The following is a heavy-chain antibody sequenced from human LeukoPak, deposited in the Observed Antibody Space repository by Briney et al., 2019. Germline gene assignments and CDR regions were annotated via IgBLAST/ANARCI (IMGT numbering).Heavy chain of an antibody. D-gene: IGHD3-9*01. CDR2: INPNSGGT. J-gene: IGHJ4*02. V-gene: IGHV1-2*02. CDR3: ARENRYFDWLSLFDY. Sequence: ASVKVSCKASGYTFTGYYMHWVRQAPGQGLEWMGWINPNSGGTNYAQKFQGRVTMTRDTSISTAYMELSRLRSDDTAVYYCARENRYFDWLSLFDYWGQGTLVTVSS. CDR1: GYTFTGYY.